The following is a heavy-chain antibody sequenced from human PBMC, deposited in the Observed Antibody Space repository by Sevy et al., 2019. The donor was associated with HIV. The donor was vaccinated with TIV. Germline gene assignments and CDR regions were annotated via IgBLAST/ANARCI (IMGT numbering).Heavy chain of an antibody. CDR1: GFPFSSYA. J-gene: IGHJ3*02. D-gene: IGHD3-22*01. CDR3: AKNPYDNNAFDI. CDR2: IQSDGGNQ. V-gene: IGHV3-30*02. Sequence: GGSLRLSCTASGFPFSSYAINWIRQAPGKGLEWVAYIQSDGGNQYYGDSVKGRFTISRDNSKNTVYLQMNSLRVEDMAVYYCAKNPYDNNAFDIWGQGTMVTVSS.